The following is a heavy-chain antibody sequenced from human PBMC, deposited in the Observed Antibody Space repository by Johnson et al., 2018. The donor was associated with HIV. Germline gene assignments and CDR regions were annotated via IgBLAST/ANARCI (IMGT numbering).Heavy chain of an antibody. V-gene: IGHV3-66*02. Sequence: EKFVESGGGLVQPGGSLRLSCAASGFTVSSNYMSWVRQAPGKGLEWVSVIYSGGVTNYADSVKGRFTISRDNSKNTLYLQMNSLRTEDTAVYYCARVSLAYSYGYDAFDIWGQGTMVTVSS. J-gene: IGHJ3*02. D-gene: IGHD5-18*01. CDR2: IYSGGVT. CDR3: ARVSLAYSYGYDAFDI. CDR1: GFTVSSNY.